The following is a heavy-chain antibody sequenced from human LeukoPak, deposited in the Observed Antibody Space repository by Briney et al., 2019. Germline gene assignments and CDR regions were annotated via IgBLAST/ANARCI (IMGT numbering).Heavy chain of an antibody. Sequence: AESLKISCQASGYNFTSYWIACLRQMPGKSLQWMVIIYPGDSDTGYSPSFQSQVTISADTSNSTAYLQWSALKASDTAMYYCARASSGYGKGFDIWGQGKMVTVSS. V-gene: IGHV5-51*01. D-gene: IGHD5-12*01. CDR3: ARASSGYGKGFDI. J-gene: IGHJ3*02. CDR2: IYPGDSDT. CDR1: GYNFTSYW.